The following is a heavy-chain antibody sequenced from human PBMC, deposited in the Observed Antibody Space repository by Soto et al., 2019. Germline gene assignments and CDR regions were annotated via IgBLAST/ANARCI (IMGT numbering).Heavy chain of an antibody. D-gene: IGHD1-26*01. J-gene: IGHJ4*02. CDR1: GFTVSSNY. Sequence: EVQRVESGGGLIQPGGSLRLSCAASGFTVSSNYMSWVRQAPGKGLEWVSVIYSGGSTYYADSVKGRFTISRDTSKSTVYLQMDSLSAEDTAVYYCARDVGRTGLLDYWGQGTLVTVSS. CDR3: ARDVGRTGLLDY. V-gene: IGHV3-53*01. CDR2: IYSGGST.